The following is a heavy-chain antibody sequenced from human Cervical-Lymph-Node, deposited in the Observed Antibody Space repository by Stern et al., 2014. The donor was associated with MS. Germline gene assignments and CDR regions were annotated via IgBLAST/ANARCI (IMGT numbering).Heavy chain of an antibody. CDR1: GGTFSSYA. D-gene: IGHD3-9*01. Sequence: VQLVESGAEVKKPGSSVKVSCKASGGTFSSYAISWVRQAPGQGLEWLGGIIPIFGSANYAQKFQGRVTITADESTSTAYMELSSLRSEDTAVYYCARGWSYDILTGYSYWGQGTLVTVSS. V-gene: IGHV1-69*01. CDR3: ARGWSYDILTGYSY. CDR2: IIPIFGSA. J-gene: IGHJ4*02.